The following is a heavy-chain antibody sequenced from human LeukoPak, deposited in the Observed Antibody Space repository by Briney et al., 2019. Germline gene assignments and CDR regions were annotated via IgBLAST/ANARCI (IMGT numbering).Heavy chain of an antibody. CDR1: GFTFSSYA. D-gene: IGHD3-10*01. CDR3: ARIQIRGY. CDR2: IKQDGSEK. J-gene: IGHJ4*02. V-gene: IGHV3-7*01. Sequence: GGSLRLSCAASGFTFSSYAMSWVRQAPGKGLEWVANIKQDGSEKYYVDSVKGRFTISRDNAKNSLYLQMNSLRAEDTAVYYCARIQIRGYWGQGTLVTVSS.